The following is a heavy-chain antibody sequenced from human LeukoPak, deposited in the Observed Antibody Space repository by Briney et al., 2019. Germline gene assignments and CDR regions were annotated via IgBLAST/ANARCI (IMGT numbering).Heavy chain of an antibody. CDR1: GYSISSGYY. D-gene: IGHD5-18*01. V-gene: IGHV4-38-2*02. CDR2: IYESGST. Sequence: SKTLSLTCTVSGYSISSGYYWGWIRQPPGKGLEWIGSIYESGSTYYNPSLKSRVTISVDTSKNQFSLKLSSVTAADTAVYYCARDRIQLWLTSGAFDIWGQGTMVTVSS. J-gene: IGHJ3*02. CDR3: ARDRIQLWLTSGAFDI.